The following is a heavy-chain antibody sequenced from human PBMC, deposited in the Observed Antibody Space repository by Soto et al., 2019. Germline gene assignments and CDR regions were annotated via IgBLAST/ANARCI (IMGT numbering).Heavy chain of an antibody. J-gene: IGHJ6*02. CDR1: GFTFSSYG. D-gene: IGHD3-3*01. CDR2: IWYDGSNE. CDR3: ARYFYEFWSGYSYYYGMDV. V-gene: IGHV3-33*01. Sequence: PGGSLRLSCAVSGFTFSSYGMNWVRQAPGKGLEWVAIIWYDGSNEYYADSVKGRFTISRDNSKNTLYLQMNSLRAEDTAVYYCARYFYEFWSGYSYYYGMDVGGQGTTATVPS.